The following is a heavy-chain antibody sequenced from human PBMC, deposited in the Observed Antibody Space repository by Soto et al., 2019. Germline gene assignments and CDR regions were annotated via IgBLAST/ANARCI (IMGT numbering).Heavy chain of an antibody. J-gene: IGHJ6*02. D-gene: IGHD1-26*01. Sequence: VVSLRLSCAASGFTFSSYGMHWVRQAPGKGLEWAAVIWYDGSNKYYADSVKGRFTISRDNSKNTLYLQMNSLRAEDTAVYYCARGGGHLGPKAYGMDVWGQGTTVTVS. CDR2: IWYDGSNK. CDR3: ARGGGHLGPKAYGMDV. V-gene: IGHV3-33*01. CDR1: GFTFSSYG.